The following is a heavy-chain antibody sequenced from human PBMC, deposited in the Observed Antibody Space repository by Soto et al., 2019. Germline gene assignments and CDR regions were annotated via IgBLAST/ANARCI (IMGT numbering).Heavy chain of an antibody. V-gene: IGHV4-59*08. J-gene: IGHJ4*02. CDR1: GGSISSYY. CDR2: IYYSGST. D-gene: IGHD3-10*01. CDR3: ARHFPRSWTRLGFRPFDY. Sequence: PSETLSLTCTVSGGSISSYYWSWIRQPPGKGLEWIGYIYYSGSTNYNPSLKSRVTISVDTSKNQFSLKLSSVTAADTAVYYCARHFPRSWTRLGFRPFDYWGQGTLVTVSS.